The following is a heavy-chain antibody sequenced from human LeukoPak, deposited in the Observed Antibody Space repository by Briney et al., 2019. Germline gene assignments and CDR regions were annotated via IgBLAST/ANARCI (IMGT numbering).Heavy chain of an antibody. CDR3: ASAPMGWGYYFDY. CDR2: IYVGNGNT. V-gene: IGHV1-3*01. Sequence: ASVKVSCKASGYTFTSYAIHWVRQAPGQRLEWMGWIYVGNGNTKYSRKFQGSITITRDTSASTAYMELSSLRSEDTAVYYCASAPMGWGYYFDYWGQGTLVTVSS. J-gene: IGHJ4*02. CDR1: GYTFTSYA. D-gene: IGHD1-26*01.